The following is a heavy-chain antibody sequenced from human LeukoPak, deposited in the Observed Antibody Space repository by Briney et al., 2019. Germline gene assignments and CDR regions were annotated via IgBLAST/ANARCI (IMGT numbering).Heavy chain of an antibody. D-gene: IGHD2-15*01. V-gene: IGHV3-13*01. CDR3: ARDRGGGHMDV. CDR2: IGTTGDT. CDR1: GFTFTTYD. Sequence: PGGSLRLSCAASGFTFTTYDMHWVRQATGKGLEWVSAIGTTGDTYYPGSVKGRFTISRENAKNSLYRQMNSLRAGDTAAYYCARDRGGGHMDVWGKGTTVTISS. J-gene: IGHJ6*03.